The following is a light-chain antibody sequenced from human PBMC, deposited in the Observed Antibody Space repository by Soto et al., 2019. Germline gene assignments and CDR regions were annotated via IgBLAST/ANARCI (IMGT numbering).Light chain of an antibody. CDR3: QQYGSSPYT. V-gene: IGKV3-20*01. Sequence: IVLTQSPGTLSLSPGERATLSCRASQSVSSSYLAWYQQKPGQAPRLLIFAASSRATGMPDRFSGSGSGTDFTLTVTRLEPEDFAVYFCQQYGSSPYTFGQGTKLEI. CDR2: AAS. J-gene: IGKJ2*01. CDR1: QSVSSSY.